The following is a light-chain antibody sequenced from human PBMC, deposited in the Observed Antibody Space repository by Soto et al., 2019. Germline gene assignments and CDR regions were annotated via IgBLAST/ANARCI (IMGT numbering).Light chain of an antibody. CDR3: QQLNSFPWK. CDR1: QDISNY. V-gene: IGKV1-9*01. CDR2: AAS. J-gene: IGKJ1*01. Sequence: EIQLTQSPSFLSSSVGDRVTITCRASQDISNYLAWYQQKPGKAPNLLISAASILQTGVPSRFSGSGSGTEFTLTISSLQPEEFATYYWQQLNSFPWKFGLGTKVEIK.